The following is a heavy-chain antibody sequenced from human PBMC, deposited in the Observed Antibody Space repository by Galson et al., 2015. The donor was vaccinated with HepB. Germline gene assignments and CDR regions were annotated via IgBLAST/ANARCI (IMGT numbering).Heavy chain of an antibody. Sequence: SVKVSCKASGYTFTGYYMHWVRQAPGQGLEWMGWINPDSGGTNYAQKFQGRVTMTRDTSISTAYMELSRLRSDDTAVYYCARDSGGGLSGVPSPLCQVTLFTVSS. D-gene: IGHD3-3*01. CDR3: ARDSGGGLSGVPSP. CDR1: GYTFTGYY. CDR2: INPDSGGT. V-gene: IGHV1-2*02. J-gene: IGHJ5*02.